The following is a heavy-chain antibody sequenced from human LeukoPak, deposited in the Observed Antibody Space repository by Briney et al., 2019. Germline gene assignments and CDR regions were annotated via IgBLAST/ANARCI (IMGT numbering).Heavy chain of an antibody. V-gene: IGHV4-61*02. CDR2: IYTSGST. Sequence: PSETLSLTCTVSGGSISSSSYSWSWIRQPAEKGLEWIGRIYTSGSTNYNPSLKSRVTLSVDTSKNQFSLKLSSVSAADTAVYYCARVAGSSSWDYYYYYYMDVWGKGTTVTVSS. D-gene: IGHD6-13*01. CDR1: GGSISSSSYS. J-gene: IGHJ6*03. CDR3: ARVAGSSSWDYYYYYYMDV.